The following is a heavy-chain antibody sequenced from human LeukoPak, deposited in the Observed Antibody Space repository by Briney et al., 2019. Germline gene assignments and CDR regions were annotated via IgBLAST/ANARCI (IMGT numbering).Heavy chain of an antibody. CDR3: ARGISILTGYYGVDY. CDR2: ISSSGSTI. J-gene: IGHJ4*02. CDR1: GFTFSSYE. V-gene: IGHV3-48*03. Sequence: GGSLRLSCAASGFTFSSYEMNWVRQAPGKGLEWVSYISSSGSTIYYADSVKGRFTISRDNAKNSLYLQMNSLRAEDTAVYYCARGISILTGYYGVDYWGQGTLVTVSS. D-gene: IGHD3-9*01.